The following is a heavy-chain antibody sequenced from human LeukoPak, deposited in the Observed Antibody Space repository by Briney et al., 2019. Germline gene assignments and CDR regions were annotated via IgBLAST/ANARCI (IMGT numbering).Heavy chain of an antibody. Sequence: PGGSLRLSCAASGFTVSRKYMSWVRQAPGKGLEWVSNINFSGSKTYYADSVKGRFTISRDNSRNTLFLQLNSLRADDTATYYCAKGKAVAGPPPFDYWGPGTLVTVSS. D-gene: IGHD6-19*01. CDR1: GFTVSRKY. CDR2: INFSGSKT. J-gene: IGHJ4*02. V-gene: IGHV3-23*01. CDR3: AKGKAVAGPPPFDY.